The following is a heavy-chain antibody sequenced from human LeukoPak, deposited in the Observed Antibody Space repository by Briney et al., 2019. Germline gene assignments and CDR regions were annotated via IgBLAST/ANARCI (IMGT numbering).Heavy chain of an antibody. CDR2: ISSSGTTI. CDR1: GFTFSDYY. Sequence: PGGSLRLSCAASGFTFSDYYMSWIRQAPGKGLEWVSYISSSGTTIYYADSVKGRFTISRDNAKNLLYLQMNSLRAEDTAVYYCARRRDSGSLQHFDYWGQGTLVTVSS. CDR3: ARRRDSGSLQHFDY. J-gene: IGHJ4*02. V-gene: IGHV3-11*01. D-gene: IGHD1-26*01.